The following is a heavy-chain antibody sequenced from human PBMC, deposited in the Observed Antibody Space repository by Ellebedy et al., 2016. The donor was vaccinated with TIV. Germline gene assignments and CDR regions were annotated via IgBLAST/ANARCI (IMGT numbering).Heavy chain of an antibody. D-gene: IGHD3-22*01. CDR2: VYYTGST. J-gene: IGHJ4*02. CDR3: ARGYYYDSRWFDY. V-gene: IGHV4-39*07. Sequence: SETLSLTXTVSGDSMSTTSYYWGWIRQPPGKGLEWIGSVYYTGSTFYNPSLKSRVLISVDTSKNQFSLRLRSVTAADTAVYYCARGYYYDSRWFDYWGQGTLVPVSS. CDR1: GDSMSTTSYY.